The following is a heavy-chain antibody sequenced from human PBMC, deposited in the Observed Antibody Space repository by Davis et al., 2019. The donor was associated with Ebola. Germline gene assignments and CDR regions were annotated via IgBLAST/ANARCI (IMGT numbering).Heavy chain of an antibody. CDR2: VLSSGYT. V-gene: IGHV4-4*07. CDR3: AKHGGGDAFDI. CDR1: GGSIGSYY. J-gene: IGHJ3*02. Sequence: PSETLSLTCNVSGGSIGSYYWSWLRQPAGKGLEWIGRVLSSGYTNYNPSLKSRVTISVDTSKNQFSLKLSSVTAADTAVYYCAKHGGGDAFDIWGQGTMVTVSS. D-gene: IGHD3-10*01.